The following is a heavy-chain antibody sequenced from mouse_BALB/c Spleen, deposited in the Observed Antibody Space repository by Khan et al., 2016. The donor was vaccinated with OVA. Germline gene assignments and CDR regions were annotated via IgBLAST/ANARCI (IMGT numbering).Heavy chain of an antibody. D-gene: IGHD2-3*01. V-gene: IGHV14-3*02. CDR1: GFNIKDTY. J-gene: IGHJ1*01. Sequence: VRLQQSGAELVKPGASVKLSCTASGFNIKDTYMHWVKQRPEQGLEWIGRIAPANGNTKYDPKFQGKATIKADTSSNTAYLQLSSLTSEDTAVNSCAHPAYDPRSFDVWGAGTTVTVSS. CDR3: AHPAYDPRSFDV. CDR2: IAPANGNT.